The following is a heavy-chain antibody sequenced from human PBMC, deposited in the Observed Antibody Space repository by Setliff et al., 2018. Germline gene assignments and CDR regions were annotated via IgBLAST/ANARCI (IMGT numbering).Heavy chain of an antibody. Sequence: SETLSLTCAVLGGSISDNNWWSWVRQPPGKGLEWIGEIYHSGSANYNPSLESRVTISVDTSKNQFSLKLSSVTAADTAVYYCARSGYYDFWSGFLNDAFDIWGQGTMVTVSS. V-gene: IGHV4-4*02. D-gene: IGHD3-3*01. CDR2: IYHSGSA. CDR3: ARSGYYDFWSGFLNDAFDI. J-gene: IGHJ3*02. CDR1: GGSISDNNW.